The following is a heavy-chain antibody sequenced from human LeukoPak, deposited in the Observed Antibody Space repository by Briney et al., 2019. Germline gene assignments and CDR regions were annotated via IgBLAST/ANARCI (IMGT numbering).Heavy chain of an antibody. CDR1: GYTFTSYY. V-gene: IGHV1-46*01. Sequence: GASVKVSCKASGYTFTSYYIHWVRQAPGQGPEWMGIINPSGGSINYAQKFQGEVTLARDTSTSTVYMELSSLRSEDTAVYYCARGTYYHGSGSYPHFHYWGQGTLITVSS. CDR3: ARGTYYHGSGSYPHFHY. D-gene: IGHD3-10*01. J-gene: IGHJ4*02. CDR2: INPSGGSI.